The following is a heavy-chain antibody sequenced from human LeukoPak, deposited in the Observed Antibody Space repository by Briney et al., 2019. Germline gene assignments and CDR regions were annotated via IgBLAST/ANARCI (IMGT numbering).Heavy chain of an antibody. Sequence: SETLSLTCTVSGGSISTYYWSWIRQPAGKGLEWIGHIHTSGSTNYNPSLKSRVTMSVDTSKNQFSLKVNSVTAADTAVYYCAKEGMIRGVIDYWGQGALVTVSS. CDR1: GGSISTYY. CDR2: IHTSGST. D-gene: IGHD3-10*01. CDR3: AKEGMIRGVIDY. V-gene: IGHV4-4*07. J-gene: IGHJ4*02.